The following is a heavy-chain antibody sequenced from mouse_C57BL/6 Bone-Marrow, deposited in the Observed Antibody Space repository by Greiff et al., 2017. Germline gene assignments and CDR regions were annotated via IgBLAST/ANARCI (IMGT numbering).Heavy chain of an antibody. CDR3: ARRGDVEGAMDY. J-gene: IGHJ4*01. CDR1: GYTFTSYG. CDR2: IYPRSGNT. V-gene: IGHV1-81*01. Sequence: QVQLQQSGAELARPGASVKLSCKASGYTFTSYGISWVKQRTGQGLEWIGEIYPRSGNTYYNEKFKGKATLTADKSSSTAYMELRSLTSDDSAVYFCARRGDVEGAMDYWGQGTSVTVSS.